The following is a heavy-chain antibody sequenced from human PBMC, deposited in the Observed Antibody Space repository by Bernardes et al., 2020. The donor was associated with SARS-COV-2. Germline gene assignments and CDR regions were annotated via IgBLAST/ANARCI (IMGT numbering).Heavy chain of an antibody. J-gene: IGHJ5*02. CDR2: ISSSSSYI. CDR3: ARGGCSGGSCYSP. D-gene: IGHD2-15*01. V-gene: IGHV3-21*01. CDR1: GFTFSSYS. Sequence: GSLRLSCAASGFTFSSYSMNWVRQAPGKGLEWVSSISSSSSYIYYADSVKGRFTISRDNAKNSLYLQMNSLRAEDTAVYYCARGGCSGGSCYSPWGQGTLVTVSS.